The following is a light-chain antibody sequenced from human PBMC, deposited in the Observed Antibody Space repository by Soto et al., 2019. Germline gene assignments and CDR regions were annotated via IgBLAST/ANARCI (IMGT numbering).Light chain of an antibody. CDR3: NSYTSSNTRV. Sequence: QSALTQPASVSGSPGQSITISCTGTSSDVGGYKYVSWYQQHPGKAPKLIIYDVSSRPSGVSNRFSGSKSGNTASLTISGLQAEDEADDYCNSYTSSNTRVFGGGTKLTVL. CDR1: SSDVGGYKY. J-gene: IGLJ2*01. V-gene: IGLV2-14*01. CDR2: DVS.